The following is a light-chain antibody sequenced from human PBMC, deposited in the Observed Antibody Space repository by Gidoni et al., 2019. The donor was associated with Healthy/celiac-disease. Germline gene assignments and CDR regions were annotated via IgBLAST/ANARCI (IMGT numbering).Light chain of an antibody. V-gene: IGKV3-11*01. CDR3: QQRSNWPRNT. CDR1: QSVSSY. CDR2: DAS. Sequence: EIVLTQSPATLSLSPGERATLSCRASQSVSSYLAWYQKKHGQAPRLLIYDASNRATGIPARFSGSGSGTDFTLTISSLEPEDFAVYYCQQRSNWPRNTFGQGTKLEIK. J-gene: IGKJ2*01.